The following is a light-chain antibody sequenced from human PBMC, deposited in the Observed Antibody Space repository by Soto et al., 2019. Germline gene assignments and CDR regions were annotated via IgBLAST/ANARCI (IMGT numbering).Light chain of an antibody. J-gene: IGLJ1*01. CDR2: GNS. V-gene: IGLV1-40*01. CDR3: QSYDSSLSGYV. CDR1: SSNIGAGYD. Sequence: QYVLTQPPSVSGAPGQRVTISCTGSSSNIGAGYDVHWYQQFPGTAPKLLIYGNSNRPSGVPDRFSGSKSGTSASLAITGLQAEDEADYYCQSYDSSLSGYVFGTGTKLTVL.